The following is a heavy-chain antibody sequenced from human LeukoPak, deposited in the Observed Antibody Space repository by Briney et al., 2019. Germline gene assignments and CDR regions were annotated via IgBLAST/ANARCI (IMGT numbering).Heavy chain of an antibody. CDR1: GFTFTTYW. CDR2: IKQDGSEK. D-gene: IGHD2-15*01. Sequence: GGSLRLSCAASGFTFTTYWMGWVRQAPGKGLEWVANIKQDGSEKYYVDSVRGRFTISRDNAKNSLSLQMNSLRAEDTAVYYCASTSTRRLPHTFDYWGQGTLVTVSS. V-gene: IGHV3-7*03. CDR3: ASTSTRRLPHTFDY. J-gene: IGHJ4*02.